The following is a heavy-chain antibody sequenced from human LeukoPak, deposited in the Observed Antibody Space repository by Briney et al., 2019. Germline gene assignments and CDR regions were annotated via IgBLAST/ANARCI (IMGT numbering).Heavy chain of an antibody. D-gene: IGHD2-15*01. V-gene: IGHV1-2*02. CDR3: ARGTIVVAYYYMDV. CDR2: INPNSGGT. J-gene: IGHJ6*03. CDR1: GYTFTGYY. Sequence: ASVKVSCKASGYTFTGYYMHWVRQAPGQGLEWMGWINPNSGGTNYAQKFQGRVTMTRDTSISTAYMELSRLRSDDTAVYYCARGTIVVAYYYMDVWGKETTVTVSS.